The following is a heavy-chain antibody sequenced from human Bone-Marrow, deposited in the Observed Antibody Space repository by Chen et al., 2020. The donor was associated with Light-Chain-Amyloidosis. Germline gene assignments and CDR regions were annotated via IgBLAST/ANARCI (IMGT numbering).Heavy chain of an antibody. CDR3: ARGSPYYYDSSGYPGL. D-gene: IGHD3-22*01. J-gene: IGHJ3*01. V-gene: IGHV3-21*01. CDR1: GFTFSSYS. CDR2: ISSSSRDI. Sequence: EVQLVESGGGLVKPGGSLRLSCAASGFTFSSYSMNWVRQAPGKGLEWVSAISSSSRDIYYADSVKGRFTISRDNAKNSLYLQMNSLRAEDTAVYYCARGSPYYYDSSGYPGLWGQGTMVTVSS.